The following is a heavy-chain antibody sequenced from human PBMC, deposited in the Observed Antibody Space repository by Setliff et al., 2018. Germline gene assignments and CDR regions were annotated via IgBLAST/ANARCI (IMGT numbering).Heavy chain of an antibody. V-gene: IGHV3-74*01. CDR3: TRSTSGAFDY. J-gene: IGHJ4*02. D-gene: IGHD2-2*01. CDR1: GFTFNTYW. Sequence: GGSLRLSCAASGFTFNTYWMHWVRQAPGKGLVWFSHINSDGSGTSYADSVKGRFTISRDTAKNSLSLQMNSLRAEDTAVYYCTRSTSGAFDYWGQGALVTVSS. CDR2: INSDGSGT.